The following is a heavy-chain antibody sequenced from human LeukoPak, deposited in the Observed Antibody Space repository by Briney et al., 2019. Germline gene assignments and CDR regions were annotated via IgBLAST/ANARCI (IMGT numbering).Heavy chain of an antibody. V-gene: IGHV3-21*01. Sequence: GGSLRLSCAASGFTFTNAWMSWVRQAPGKGLEWVSSISGSSSDIYYADSVKGRFTISRDNAKNSLYLQMNSLRAEDTAVYFCARDFYGSGTSVYWGQGTLLTVSS. D-gene: IGHD3-10*01. CDR3: ARDFYGSGTSVY. CDR2: ISGSSSDI. CDR1: GFTFTNAW. J-gene: IGHJ4*02.